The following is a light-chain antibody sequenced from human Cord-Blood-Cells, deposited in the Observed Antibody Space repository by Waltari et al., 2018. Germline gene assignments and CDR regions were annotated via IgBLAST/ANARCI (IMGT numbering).Light chain of an antibody. CDR2: KAS. Sequence: HTTQSPSTLSASVGDRVTITCRASQSISSWLAWYQQKPGKTPKLLIYKASSLESGVPSRFSGSGSGTEFTLTISSLQPDDFATYYCQQYNSDSTFGPGTKVDIK. V-gene: IGKV1-5*03. CDR3: QQYNSDST. CDR1: QSISSW. J-gene: IGKJ3*01.